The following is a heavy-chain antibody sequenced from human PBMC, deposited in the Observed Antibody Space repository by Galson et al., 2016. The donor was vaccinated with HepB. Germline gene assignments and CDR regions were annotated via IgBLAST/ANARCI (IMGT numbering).Heavy chain of an antibody. CDR3: ARDMYTGSYITDD. CDR1: GFTFSNHG. J-gene: IGHJ4*02. CDR2: IWADGGNK. V-gene: IGHV3-33*01. D-gene: IGHD1-26*01. Sequence: SLRLSCAASGFTFSNHGMHWVRQAPGRGLECVAVIWADGGNKYYVDSVEGRFTISRDNSKNTVYLQMNSLRADDTAVYYCARDMYTGSYITDDWGQGTLVTVSS.